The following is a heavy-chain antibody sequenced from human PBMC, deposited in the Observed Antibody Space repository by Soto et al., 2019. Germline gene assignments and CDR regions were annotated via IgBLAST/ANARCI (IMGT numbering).Heavy chain of an antibody. CDR3: ARDLLPYPNY. V-gene: IGHV3-66*01. CDR1: GFTVSSNY. J-gene: IGHJ4*02. Sequence: PGGSLRLSCAASGFTVSSNYMSWVRQAPGKGLEWVSVIYSGGSTYYADSVKGRFTISRDNSKNTLYLQMNSLRAEDTAVYYCARDLLPYPNYWGQRTPVTVSS. CDR2: IYSGGST. D-gene: IGHD3-9*01.